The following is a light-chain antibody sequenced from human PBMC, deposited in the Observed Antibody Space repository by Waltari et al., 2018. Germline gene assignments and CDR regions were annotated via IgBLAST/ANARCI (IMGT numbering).Light chain of an antibody. CDR1: ELPKTY. CDR2: ADS. V-gene: IGLV3-10*01. CDR3: YSTDSSGNYGV. J-gene: IGLJ1*01. Sequence: SYELTQPPPVSVSAGQTARITCAGDELPKTYAFWYQKKSGQATLLVIYADSKRPAGTPDLFSGSCSVPIATLIISSAHVEDEADYYCYSTDSSGNYGVFETGTQVSVL.